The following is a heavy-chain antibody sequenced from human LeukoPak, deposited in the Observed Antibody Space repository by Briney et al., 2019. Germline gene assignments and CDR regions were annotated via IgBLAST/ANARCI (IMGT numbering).Heavy chain of an antibody. J-gene: IGHJ4*02. V-gene: IGHV4-34*01. Sequence: PSETLSLTCAVYGGSITGYYWSWIRQTPGRGLERVGEIHYTGATSYNPTPKSRATTSTDTSNNQFSLRLSSVTAADTAVYYCARGNILTGYCFDFWGQGALVTVSS. CDR3: ARGNILTGYCFDF. CDR1: GGSITGYY. CDR2: IHYTGAT. D-gene: IGHD3-9*01.